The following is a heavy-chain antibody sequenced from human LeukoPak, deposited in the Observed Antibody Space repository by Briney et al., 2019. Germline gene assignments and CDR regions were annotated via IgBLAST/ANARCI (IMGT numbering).Heavy chain of an antibody. CDR2: INPSGGST. CDR3: ARDVDGSGSYLDY. J-gene: IGHJ4*02. Sequence: ASVKVSCKASGYTFTSYYMHWVRQAPGQGLEWMGIINPSGGSTNYAQKFQGRVTITADKSTSTAYMELSSLRSEDTAVYYCARDVDGSGSYLDYWGQGTLVTVSS. V-gene: IGHV1-46*01. CDR1: GYTFTSYY. D-gene: IGHD3-10*01.